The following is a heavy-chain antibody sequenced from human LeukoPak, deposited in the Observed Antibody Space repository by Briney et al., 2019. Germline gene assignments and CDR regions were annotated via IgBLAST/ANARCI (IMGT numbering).Heavy chain of an antibody. CDR1: GFTFSSYA. J-gene: IGHJ5*02. CDR3: ARGYCSSTSCQGRWFDP. V-gene: IGHV3-23*01. Sequence: GGSLRLSCAASGFTFSSYALSWVRQAPGGGLEWLSAISSSGGSTYYADSVKGRFTISRDNSKNTLYLQMNSLRAEDTAVYYCARGYCSSTSCQGRWFDPWGQGTLVTVSS. CDR2: ISSSGGST. D-gene: IGHD2-2*01.